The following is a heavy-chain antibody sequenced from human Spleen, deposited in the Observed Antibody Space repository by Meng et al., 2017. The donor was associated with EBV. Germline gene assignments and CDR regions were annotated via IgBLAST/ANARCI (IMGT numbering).Heavy chain of an antibody. V-gene: IGHV3-30*01. J-gene: IGHJ5*02. D-gene: IGHD2/OR15-2a*01. CDR2: ISGDGNNK. CDR3: AIIPYSNA. Sequence: QVQLVGSGGGVVQPGRYLRLSCATSGFSFTTYAIHWVRQAPGKGLEWVAVISGDGNNKYFADSVRGRFTISRDTVKNTVYVQMNSLRPDDTAIYYCAIIPYSNAWGLGTLVTVSS. CDR1: GFSFTTYA.